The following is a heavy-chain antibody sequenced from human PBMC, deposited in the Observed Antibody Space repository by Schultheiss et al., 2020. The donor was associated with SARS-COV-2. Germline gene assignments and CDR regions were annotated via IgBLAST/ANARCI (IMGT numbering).Heavy chain of an antibody. D-gene: IGHD3-10*01. J-gene: IGHJ4*02. Sequence: GESLKISCTASGFTFGDYAMSWVRQAPGKGLEWVGFIRSKAYGGTTDYAAPVKGRFTISRDDSKNTLYLQMNSLRAEDTAVYYCARGWGVIGYWGQGTLVTVSS. CDR3: ARGWGVIGY. CDR1: GFTFGDYA. V-gene: IGHV3-49*04. CDR2: IRSKAYGGTT.